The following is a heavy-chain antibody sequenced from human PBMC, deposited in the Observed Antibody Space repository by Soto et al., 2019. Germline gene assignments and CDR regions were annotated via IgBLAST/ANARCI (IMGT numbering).Heavy chain of an antibody. CDR1: GFTFSSYG. D-gene: IGHD2-21*02. CDR2: IWYDGSNK. J-gene: IGHJ2*01. CDR3: ARDVMVTAMVMWYFDL. V-gene: IGHV3-33*01. Sequence: QVQLVEYGGGVVQPGRSLRLSCAASGFTFSSYGMHWVRQAPGKGLEWVAVIWYDGSNKYYADSGKGRFTISRDNSKNTLYLQMNSLRAEDTAVYYCARDVMVTAMVMWYFDLWGRGTLVTVSS.